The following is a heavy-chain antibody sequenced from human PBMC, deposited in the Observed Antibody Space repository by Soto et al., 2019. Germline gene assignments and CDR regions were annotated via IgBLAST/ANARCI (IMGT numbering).Heavy chain of an antibody. Sequence: PSETLSLTCTVSGGSISSYYWSWIRQPPGKGLEWIGYIYYSGSTNYNPSLKSRVTISVDTSKNQFSLKLSSVTAADTAVYYCARDRRPYDILTGYYYYGMDVWGQGTTVTVSS. D-gene: IGHD3-9*01. CDR3: ARDRRPYDILTGYYYYGMDV. CDR1: GGSISSYY. V-gene: IGHV4-59*01. CDR2: IYYSGST. J-gene: IGHJ6*02.